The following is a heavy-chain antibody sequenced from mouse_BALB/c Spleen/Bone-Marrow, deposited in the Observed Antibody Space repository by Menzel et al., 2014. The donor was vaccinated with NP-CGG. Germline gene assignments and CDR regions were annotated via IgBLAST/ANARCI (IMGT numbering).Heavy chain of an antibody. V-gene: IGHV1-39*01. D-gene: IGHD3-1*01. CDR3: ARRGSSGYWFAY. CDR2: IDPYYGGT. J-gene: IGHJ3*01. CDR1: GYSFTGYN. Sequence: EVQGVESGPELEKPGASVEISCQASGYSFTGYNINWGKQGNGKSLEWLGNIDPYYGGTSYNQKFKAKATLTVDRSSSTAYMQLKSLTSEDSAVYYCARRGSSGYWFAYWGQGTLVTVSA.